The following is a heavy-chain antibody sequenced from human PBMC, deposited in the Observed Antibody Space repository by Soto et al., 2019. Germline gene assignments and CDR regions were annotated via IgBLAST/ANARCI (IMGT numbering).Heavy chain of an antibody. Sequence: QVQLVESGGGVVQPGRSLRLSCAASGFTFSSYGMHWVRQAPGKGLEWVAVISYDGSNKYYADSVKGRFTISRDNSKNTLYLQMNSLRAEDTAVYYCAKGLLVVGATPAYYWGQGTLVTVSS. CDR3: AKGLLVVGATPAYY. V-gene: IGHV3-30*18. J-gene: IGHJ4*02. D-gene: IGHD1-26*01. CDR2: ISYDGSNK. CDR1: GFTFSSYG.